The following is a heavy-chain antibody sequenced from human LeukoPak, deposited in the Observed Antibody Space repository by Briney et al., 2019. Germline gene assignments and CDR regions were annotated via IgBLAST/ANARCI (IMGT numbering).Heavy chain of an antibody. CDR1: GVSFSGYY. CDR2: INHSGST. J-gene: IGHJ5*02. Sequence: SETLSLTCAVYGVSFSGYYWSWIRQPPGKGLEWIGEINHSGSTNYNPSLKSRVTISVDTSKNQFSLKLSSVTAADAAVYYCARVAATVRWGWFDPLGQGTLVTVSS. V-gene: IGHV4-34*01. CDR3: ARVAATVRWGWFDP. D-gene: IGHD2-15*01.